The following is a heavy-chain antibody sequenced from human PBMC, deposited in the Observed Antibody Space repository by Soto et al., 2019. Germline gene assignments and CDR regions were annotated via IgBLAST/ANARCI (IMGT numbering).Heavy chain of an antibody. J-gene: IGHJ4*02. CDR1: RDSVSITNAA. CDR3: ARGSYYSGWV. D-gene: IGHD6-19*01. V-gene: IGHV6-1*01. CDR2: TYYSAKWYS. Sequence: QTLSLPCAISRDSVSITNAAWSSSRQSPSRGLEWLGSTYYSAKWYSDDAVSVKSRITITPDTSNNQFTLQLYSVTPEDTAVYYCARGSYYSGWVWGQGTLVTVSS.